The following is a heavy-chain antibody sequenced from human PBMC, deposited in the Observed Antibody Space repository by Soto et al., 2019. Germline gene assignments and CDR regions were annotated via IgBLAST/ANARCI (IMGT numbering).Heavy chain of an antibody. J-gene: IGHJ4*02. CDR3: AKDLMYCYCSGSLWYLDY. V-gene: IGHV3-23*01. CDR2: ISGSGDRA. Sequence: EVQLLQSGGDLVQPGGSLRLSCAASGFTFSAYAMSWVRQAPGKGLEWVSAISGSGDRAYYADSVKGRFTISRDSSDNTLYLQMNSLRAADTAIYYWAKDLMYCYCSGSLWYLDYWGQGTLVLVSS. CDR1: GFTFSAYA. D-gene: IGHD3-10*01.